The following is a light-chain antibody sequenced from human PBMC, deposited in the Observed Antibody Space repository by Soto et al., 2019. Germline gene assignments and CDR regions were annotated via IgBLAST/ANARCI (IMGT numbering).Light chain of an antibody. CDR1: SSDVGSYNL. Sequence: QSALTQPASVSGSPGQSITISCTGTSSDVGSYNLVSWYQQHPGKAPKLMIYEGSKRPSGVSNRFSGSESGNTASLTISGLQAEDEADYYCCSYAGSSTFAPYVFGTGTKLTVL. CDR2: EGS. V-gene: IGLV2-23*03. J-gene: IGLJ1*01. CDR3: CSYAGSSTFAPYV.